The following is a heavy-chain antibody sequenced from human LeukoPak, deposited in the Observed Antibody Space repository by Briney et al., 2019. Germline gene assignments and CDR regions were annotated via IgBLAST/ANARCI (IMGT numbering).Heavy chain of an antibody. CDR1: GFTFSSYS. D-gene: IGHD3-9*01. CDR3: ARDDSHDILTGYYIFDY. CDR2: ISSSSSYI. V-gene: IGHV3-21*01. Sequence: GGSLRLFCAASGFTFSSYSMNWVRQAPGKGLEWVSSISSSSSYIYYADSVKGRFTISRYNAKNLLYLQMNSLRAEDTAVYYCARDDSHDILTGYYIFDYWGQGTLVTVSS. J-gene: IGHJ4*02.